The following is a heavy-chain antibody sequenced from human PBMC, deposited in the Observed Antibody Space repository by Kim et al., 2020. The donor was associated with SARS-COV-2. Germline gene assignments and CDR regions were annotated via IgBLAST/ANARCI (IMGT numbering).Heavy chain of an antibody. CDR1: GGSFSGYY. V-gene: IGHV4-34*01. Sequence: SETLSLTCAVYGGSFSGYYWSWIRQPPGKGLGWIGEINYSGSNKHNPYHKSRVNITVDTSKNQFSLKLSSVTAADTAVYYCASYYYGSGSHDAFDIWGQGTMVTVSS. J-gene: IGHJ3*02. CDR3: ASYYYGSGSHDAFDI. D-gene: IGHD3-10*01. CDR2: INYSGSN.